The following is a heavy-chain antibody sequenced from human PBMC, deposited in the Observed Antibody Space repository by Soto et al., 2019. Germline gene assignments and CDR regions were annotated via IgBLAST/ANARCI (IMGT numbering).Heavy chain of an antibody. V-gene: IGHV1-3*05. Sequence: QVQIVQSGAEEKKPGASVKVSCKASGYTFTSYAMHWVRQAPGQRLEWMGWINAGNGNTKYSQKFQGRVTITRDTSANTAYMELSSLRSEDTAVYYCARSFVVVTDFDYWGQGTLVTVSS. CDR2: INAGNGNT. CDR1: GYTFTSYA. J-gene: IGHJ4*02. D-gene: IGHD2-21*02. CDR3: ARSFVVVTDFDY.